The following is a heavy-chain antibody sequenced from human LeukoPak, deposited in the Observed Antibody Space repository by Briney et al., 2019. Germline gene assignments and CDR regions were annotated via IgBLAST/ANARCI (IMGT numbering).Heavy chain of an antibody. D-gene: IGHD6-6*01. Sequence: GGSLRLSCAASGFTFSSYGMHWVRQAPGKGLEWVAVIWYDGSNKYYADSVKGRFTISRDNSKNTLYLQMNSLRAEDTAVYYCAKDPFRARISAPDYWGQGTLVTVSS. CDR2: IWYDGSNK. V-gene: IGHV3-33*06. J-gene: IGHJ4*02. CDR1: GFTFSSYG. CDR3: AKDPFRARISAPDY.